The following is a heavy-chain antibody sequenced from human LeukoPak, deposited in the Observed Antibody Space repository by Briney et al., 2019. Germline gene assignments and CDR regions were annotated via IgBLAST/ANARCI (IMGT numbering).Heavy chain of an antibody. Sequence: SETLSLTCAVYGGSFSGYYWSWIRQPPGKGLEWIGEINHSGSTYYNPSLKSRVTISVDTSKNQFSLKLSSVTAADTAVYYCARSLAQAAAGTTIDYWGQGTLVTVSS. CDR3: ARSLAQAAAGTTIDY. CDR1: GGSFSGYY. D-gene: IGHD6-13*01. J-gene: IGHJ4*02. CDR2: INHSGST. V-gene: IGHV4-34*01.